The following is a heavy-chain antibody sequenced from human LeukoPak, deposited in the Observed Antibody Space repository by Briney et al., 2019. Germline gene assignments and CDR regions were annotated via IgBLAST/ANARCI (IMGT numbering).Heavy chain of an antibody. CDR3: ARILYYYYMDV. V-gene: IGHV3-23*01. CDR1: GITFSSYG. Sequence: GGSLRLSCAASGITFSSYGMSWVRQAPGKGLEWVSSISSTGGTTYYADSVKGRFTISRDNSKNSLYLQMNSLRAEDTAVYYCARILYYYYMDVWGKGTTVTVSS. CDR2: ISSTGGTT. J-gene: IGHJ6*03.